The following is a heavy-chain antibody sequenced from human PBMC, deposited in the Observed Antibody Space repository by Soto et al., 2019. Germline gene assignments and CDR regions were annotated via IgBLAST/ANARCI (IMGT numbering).Heavy chain of an antibody. V-gene: IGHV1-8*01. D-gene: IGHD2-2*02. J-gene: IGHJ5*02. CDR3: ARGSRYCSSTSCYTGYWFDP. CDR1: GYTFTRYD. CDR2: MNSNSGNT. Sequence: GASVKVSFKASGYTFTRYDINWVRQPTGQGLEWMGWMNSNSGNTGYARKFQGRVTKTRNTSISKAYMELSNLRSEDTAVYYWARGSRYCSSTSCYTGYWFDPWGQGTRVTVSS.